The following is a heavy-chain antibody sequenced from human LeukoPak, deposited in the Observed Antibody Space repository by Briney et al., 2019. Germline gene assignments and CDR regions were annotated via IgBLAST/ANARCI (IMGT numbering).Heavy chain of an antibody. J-gene: IGHJ4*02. CDR2: MYHSGNT. V-gene: IGHV4-38-2*02. Sequence: SETLSLTCTVSGYSISSPYYWGWIRQPPGKGLEWIGSMYHSGNTYYNPSLKSRVTISVDTSKNQFSLKLNSVTAADTAVYYCARQYGSGSYYPPFDYWGQGTLVTVSS. CDR3: ARQYGSGSYYPPFDY. D-gene: IGHD3-10*01. CDR1: GYSISSPYY.